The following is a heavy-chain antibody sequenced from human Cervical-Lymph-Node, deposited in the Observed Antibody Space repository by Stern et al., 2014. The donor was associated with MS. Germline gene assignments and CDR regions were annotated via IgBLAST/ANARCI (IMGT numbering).Heavy chain of an antibody. Sequence: VQLVESGGGVVQPGRSLRLSCAASGFGFSSYAMHWVRQAPGKGLEWVAVISYDGSNEYYADSVKGRFTISRYNSKNTMYLQMNSLRVEDTAVYFCARGLQEGGTYFQHWGQGTLVTVSS. CDR2: ISYDGSNE. CDR3: ARGLQEGGTYFQH. D-gene: IGHD1-1*01. V-gene: IGHV3-30*01. J-gene: IGHJ1*01. CDR1: GFGFSSYA.